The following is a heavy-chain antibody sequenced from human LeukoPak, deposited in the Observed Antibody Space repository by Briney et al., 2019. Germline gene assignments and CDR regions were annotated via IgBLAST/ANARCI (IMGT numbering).Heavy chain of an antibody. CDR3: ARNRWLDY. Sequence: GASVKVSCRASGYTFTNFYIHWVRQAPGQGLDWVGVINPSGGSTTYAQNFQGRATMTTDTSTSTVYMELSSPRSEDTAVYYCARNRWLDYLGQGTLVTVSS. V-gene: IGHV1-46*01. CDR2: INPSGGST. D-gene: IGHD5-24*01. J-gene: IGHJ4*02. CDR1: GYTFTNFY.